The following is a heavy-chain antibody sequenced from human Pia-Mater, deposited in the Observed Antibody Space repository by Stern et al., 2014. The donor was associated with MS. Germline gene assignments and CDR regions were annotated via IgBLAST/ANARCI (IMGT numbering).Heavy chain of an antibody. CDR1: GGSISSGDHY. CDR3: AREYFYDSSGLDY. D-gene: IGHD3-22*01. Sequence: QVQLQESGPGLLKPSQTLSLTCTVSGGSISSGDHYWTWIRQHPGKGLEWIGFIYYSGITYYNPSLKSRVTISVDTSKNQFSLKLSSVTAADTAVYYCAREYFYDSSGLDYWGQGTLVTVSS. CDR2: IYYSGIT. V-gene: IGHV4-30-4*01. J-gene: IGHJ4*02.